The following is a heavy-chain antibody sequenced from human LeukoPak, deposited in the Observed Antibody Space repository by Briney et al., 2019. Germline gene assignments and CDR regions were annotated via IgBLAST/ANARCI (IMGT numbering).Heavy chain of an antibody. CDR1: GYTFTTSG. J-gene: IGHJ4*02. Sequence: GASVKVSCKASGYTFTTSGISWVRQAPGQGLEWMVWITDYSGNTNYAQKLQGRVTMTTDRSTSTAYMELRSLRSDDTAVYFCARAKTLNYYGSGSYPYYFDNWGQGILVTVSS. D-gene: IGHD3-10*01. CDR3: ARAKTLNYYGSGSYPYYFDN. CDR2: ITDYSGNT. V-gene: IGHV1-18*01.